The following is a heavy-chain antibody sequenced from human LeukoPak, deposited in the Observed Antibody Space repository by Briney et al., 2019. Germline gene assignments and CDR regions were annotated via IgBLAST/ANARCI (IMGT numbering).Heavy chain of an antibody. CDR1: GGSISSGGYY. V-gene: IGHV4-31*03. CDR2: IYYSGST. J-gene: IGHJ4*02. D-gene: IGHD5-12*01. Sequence: PSQTLSLTCTVSGGSISSGGYYWSWIRQHPGKGLEWIGYIYYSGSTYYNPSLKSRVTISVDTSKNQFSLKLSSVTAADTAVYYCARAISGYDCYDYWGQGTLVTVSS. CDR3: ARAISGYDCYDY.